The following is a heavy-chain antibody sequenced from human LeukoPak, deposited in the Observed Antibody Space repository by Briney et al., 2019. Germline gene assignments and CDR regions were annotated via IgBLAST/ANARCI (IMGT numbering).Heavy chain of an antibody. CDR1: GFTFSSYW. D-gene: IGHD6-6*01. CDR3: ARVNYFEYSSSSDNWFDP. J-gene: IGHJ5*02. Sequence: GGSLRLSCAASGFTFSSYWMHWVRQAPGKGLVWVSRINSDGSSTSYADSVKGRFTISRDNAKNTLYLQMNSLRAEDTAVYYCARVNYFEYSSSSDNWFDPWGQGTLVTVSS. V-gene: IGHV3-74*01. CDR2: INSDGSST.